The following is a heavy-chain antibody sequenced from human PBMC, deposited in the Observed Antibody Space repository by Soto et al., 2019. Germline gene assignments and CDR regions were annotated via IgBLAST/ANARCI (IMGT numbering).Heavy chain of an antibody. Sequence: GGSLRLSCAASGFTFSSYGMHWVRQAPGKGLEWVSYISNSSSNKYYADSVKGRFTISRDNAKNSLYLQMNSLRAEDTAVYYCARDRYEMDVWGKGTTVTVSS. CDR1: GFTFSSYG. CDR3: ARDRYEMDV. J-gene: IGHJ6*04. D-gene: IGHD3-16*02. V-gene: IGHV3-48*01. CDR2: ISNSSSNK.